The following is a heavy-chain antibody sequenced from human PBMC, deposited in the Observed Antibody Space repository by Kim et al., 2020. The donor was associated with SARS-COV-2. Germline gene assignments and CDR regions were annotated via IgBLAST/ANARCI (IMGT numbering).Heavy chain of an antibody. D-gene: IGHD3-10*01. J-gene: IGHJ4*02. CDR3: AKTGGNGEATYYYGSGSSMYYFDY. V-gene: IGHV3-23*01. Sequence: GGSLRLSCAASGFTFSSYAMSWVRQAPGKGLEWVSAISGSGGSTYYADSVKGRFTISRDNSKNTLYLQMNSLRAEDTAVYYCAKTGGNGEATYYYGSGSSMYYFDYWGQGTLVTVSS. CDR1: GFTFSSYA. CDR2: ISGSGGST.